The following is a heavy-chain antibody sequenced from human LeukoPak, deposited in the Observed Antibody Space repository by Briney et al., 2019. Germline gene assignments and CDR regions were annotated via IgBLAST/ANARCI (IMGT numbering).Heavy chain of an antibody. D-gene: IGHD6-19*01. V-gene: IGHV3-43D*03. CDR2: ISWDGGII. J-gene: IGHJ4*02. CDR1: GFTFDDYA. Sequence: PGGSLRLSCAASGFTFDDYAMHWLRQAPGEGVELVSLISWDGGIIYYAESVKGRFTIARDNSKSSLYLQVNSLRAEDTALYYCARDRLPIAVAAEYYFDYWGQGTLVTVSS. CDR3: ARDRLPIAVAAEYYFDY.